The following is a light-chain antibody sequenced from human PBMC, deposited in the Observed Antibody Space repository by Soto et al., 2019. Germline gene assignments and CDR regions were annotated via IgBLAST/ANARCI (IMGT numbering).Light chain of an antibody. CDR3: QTWVTGIVV. CDR1: SGHSSYA. Sequence: QPVLTQSPSASASLGASVKLTCTLSSGHSSYAIAWHQQQPEKGPRYLMNLNIDGSHSKGDGIPDRFSGSSSGAERYLTISSLQSKDEADYYCQTWVTGIVVFGGGTKVTVL. CDR2: LNIDGSH. J-gene: IGLJ2*01. V-gene: IGLV4-69*01.